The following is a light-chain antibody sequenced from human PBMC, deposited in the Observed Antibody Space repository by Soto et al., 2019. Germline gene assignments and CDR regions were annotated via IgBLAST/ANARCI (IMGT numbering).Light chain of an antibody. Sequence: QSALTQPPSASGSPGQSVTISCTGTSSDVCGYNYVSWYQQHPGKAPKLMIYEVSKRPSGVPDRVSGSKSGNTASLTVSGLQAEDEADYYCSSYEGSNNVVFGGGTKLTVL. J-gene: IGLJ2*01. CDR3: SSYEGSNNVV. CDR2: EVS. CDR1: SSDVCGYNY. V-gene: IGLV2-8*01.